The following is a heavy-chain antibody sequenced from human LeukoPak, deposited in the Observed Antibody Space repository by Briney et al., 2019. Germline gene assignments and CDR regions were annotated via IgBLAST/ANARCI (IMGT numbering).Heavy chain of an antibody. V-gene: IGHV4-30-2*01. CDR3: ARKVKGTVTRFDP. CDR2: IYHSGST. D-gene: IGHD4-17*01. Sequence: KASQTLSLTCTVSGGSISSGGYYWSWIRQPPGKGLEWIGYIYHSGSTYYNPSLKSRVTISVDRSKNQFSLKLSSVTAADTAVYYCARKVKGTVTRFDPWGQGTLVTVSS. J-gene: IGHJ5*02. CDR1: GGSISSGGYY.